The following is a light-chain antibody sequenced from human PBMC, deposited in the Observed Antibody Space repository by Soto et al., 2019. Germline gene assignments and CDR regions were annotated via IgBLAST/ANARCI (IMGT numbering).Light chain of an antibody. CDR1: QTVSNNY. CDR2: GAS. Sequence: EIVLTQSPGPLSLSPGDRATLSFRSSQTVSNNYLAWCQQKPGQAPRVIMYGASRRATGIPDRFSGGGSGTDFTLTISRLEPEDFAVYFCQQDAVPPTTFGQVALLEIK. J-gene: IGKJ5*01. V-gene: IGKV3-20*01. CDR3: QQDAVPPTT.